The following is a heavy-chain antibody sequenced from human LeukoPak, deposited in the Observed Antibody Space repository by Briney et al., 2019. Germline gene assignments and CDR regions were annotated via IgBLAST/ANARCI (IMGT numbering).Heavy chain of an antibody. CDR1: GFTFRSYG. J-gene: IGHJ6*02. CDR3: ARGGFYYYYGMDV. V-gene: IGHV3-33*01. CDR2: IWYDGSNK. D-gene: IGHD3-16*01. Sequence: GGSLRLSCAASGFTFRSYGMHWVRQAPGKGLEWVAVIWYDGSNKYYADSVKGRFTISRDNSKNTLYLQMNSLRAEDTAVYYCARGGFYYYYGMDVWGQGTTVTVSS.